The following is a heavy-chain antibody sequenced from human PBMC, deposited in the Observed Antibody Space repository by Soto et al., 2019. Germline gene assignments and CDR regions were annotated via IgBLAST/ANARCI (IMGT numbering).Heavy chain of an antibody. J-gene: IGHJ4*02. Sequence: QVQLVQSGPEVKKPGASVKVSCKASGYSFSSYSITWVHQAPGQGLEWMGWISAYSGNTHFAQNFQDRVILTTDTSTNTAYMELRSLKSDDTAIYYCARERGGFDYFDYWGQGTQVTVSS. CDR2: ISAYSGNT. V-gene: IGHV1-18*01. CDR1: GYSFSSYS. D-gene: IGHD5-12*01. CDR3: ARERGGFDYFDY.